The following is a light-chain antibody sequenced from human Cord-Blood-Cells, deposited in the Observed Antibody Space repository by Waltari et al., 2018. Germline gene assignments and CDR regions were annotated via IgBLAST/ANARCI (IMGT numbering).Light chain of an antibody. Sequence: QSALTQPASVSGSPGQSITISCTGTSSDVGSYNLVSWYQQHPVKAPKLKIYEGSKRPSGVSNRFSGSKSGNTASLTISGRQAEDEADYYCCSYAGSSTWVFGGGTKLTVL. CDR3: CSYAGSSTWV. CDR2: EGS. CDR1: SSDVGSYNL. V-gene: IGLV2-23*01. J-gene: IGLJ3*02.